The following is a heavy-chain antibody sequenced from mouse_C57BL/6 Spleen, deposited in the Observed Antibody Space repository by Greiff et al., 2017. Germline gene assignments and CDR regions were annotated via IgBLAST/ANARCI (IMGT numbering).Heavy chain of an antibody. J-gene: IGHJ4*01. CDR1: GYSFTGYY. CDR2: IYPYNGVS. CDR3: ARDIDSRNAMDY. V-gene: IGHV1-31*01. D-gene: IGHD1-1*01. Sequence: VQLKEPGPELVKPGASVKISCKASGYSFTGYYMHWVKQSHGNILEWIGYIYPYNGVSRYNQKFKGKATLTVDKSSSTAYMELRSLTSEDSAVXYCARDIDSRNAMDYWGQGTSVTVSS.